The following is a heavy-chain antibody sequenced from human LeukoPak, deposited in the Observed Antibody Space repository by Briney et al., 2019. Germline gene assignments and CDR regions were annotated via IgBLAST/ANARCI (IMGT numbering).Heavy chain of an antibody. Sequence: GGSLRLSCAASGFTFSSYGMHWVRQAPGKGLEWVAVISYDGSNKYYADSVKGRFTISRDNSKNTLYLQMNSLRAEDTAVFYCVRGSGTYDSSGFYAYWGQGTLVTVSS. CDR3: VRGSGTYDSSGFYAY. CDR2: ISYDGSNK. V-gene: IGHV3-30*03. D-gene: IGHD3-22*01. J-gene: IGHJ4*02. CDR1: GFTFSSYG.